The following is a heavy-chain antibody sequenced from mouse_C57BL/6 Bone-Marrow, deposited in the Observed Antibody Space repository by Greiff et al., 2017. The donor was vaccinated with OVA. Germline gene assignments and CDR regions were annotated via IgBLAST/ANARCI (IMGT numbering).Heavy chain of an antibody. CDR1: GYTFTSYW. V-gene: IGHV1-50*01. CDR3: AREIARYYYGSSSYFDY. Sequence: QVQLQQSGAELVKPGASVKLSCKASGYTFTSYWMQWVKQRPGQGLEWIGEIDPSDSYTNYNQKFKGKATLTADKSSSTAYMQLSSLTYEDSAVYYCAREIARYYYGSSSYFDYWGQGTTLTVSS. CDR2: IDPSDSYT. D-gene: IGHD1-1*01. J-gene: IGHJ2*01.